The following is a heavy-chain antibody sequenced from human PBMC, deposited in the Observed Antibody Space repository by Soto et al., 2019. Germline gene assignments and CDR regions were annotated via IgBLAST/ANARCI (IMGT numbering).Heavy chain of an antibody. CDR3: ARERRRPYYDILTGYYPFDY. J-gene: IGHJ4*02. V-gene: IGHV1-18*01. CDR2: ISTYNGHT. CDR1: GYTFTTYD. D-gene: IGHD3-9*01. Sequence: QVQLVQSGAEVKKPGASVKVSCKASGYTFTTYDISWARQAPGQGLEWMGWISTYNGHTNYAQNLQGRVTMTTDTSTNTAYMELRSLRSDDTAVYYCARERRRPYYDILTGYYPFDYWGQGTLVTVSS.